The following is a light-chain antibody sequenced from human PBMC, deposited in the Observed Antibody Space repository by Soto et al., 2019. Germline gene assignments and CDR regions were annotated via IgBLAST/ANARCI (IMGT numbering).Light chain of an antibody. CDR1: QSVSSN. J-gene: IGKJ5*01. Sequence: EIVMTQSPATLSLSPGEKTPLSCRASQSVSSNLAWYQQKPGQAPRLLIYGASTRATGIPARFSGSGSGTEFTLTISSLQSEDFAVYFCQQRSSWPPITFGQGTRLEI. CDR3: QQRSSWPPIT. CDR2: GAS. V-gene: IGKV3-15*01.